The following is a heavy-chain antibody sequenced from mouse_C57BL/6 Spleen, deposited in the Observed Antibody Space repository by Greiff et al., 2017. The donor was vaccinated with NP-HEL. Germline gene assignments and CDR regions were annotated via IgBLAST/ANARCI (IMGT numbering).Heavy chain of an antibody. CDR1: GYAFSSYW. CDR3: AVYGSSTDYFDY. Sequence: VQLQQSGAELVKPGASVKISCKASGYAFSSYWMNWVKQRPGKGLEWIGQIYPGDGDTNYNGKFKGKATLTADKSSSTAYMQLSSLTSEDSAVYFCAVYGSSTDYFDYWGQGTTLTVSS. D-gene: IGHD1-1*01. V-gene: IGHV1-80*01. J-gene: IGHJ2*01. CDR2: IYPGDGDT.